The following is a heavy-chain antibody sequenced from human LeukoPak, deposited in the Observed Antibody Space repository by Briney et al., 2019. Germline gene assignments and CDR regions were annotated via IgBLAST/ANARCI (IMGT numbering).Heavy chain of an antibody. J-gene: IGHJ4*02. D-gene: IGHD3-10*01. V-gene: IGHV1-69*01. CDR2: IIPILGTA. CDR3: ARLTPGGYFDY. Sequence: GSSVKVSCKASGGTFISYAISWVRQAPGQALEWMGGIIPILGTANYAQKFQGRVTITADESTSTAYMELSSLRSEDTAVYYCARLTPGGYFDYWGQGTLVTVSS. CDR1: GGTFISYA.